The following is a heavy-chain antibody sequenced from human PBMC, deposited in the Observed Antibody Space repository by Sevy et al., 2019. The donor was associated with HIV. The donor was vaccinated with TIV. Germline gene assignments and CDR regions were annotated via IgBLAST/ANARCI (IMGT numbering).Heavy chain of an antibody. CDR2: IGSSGSPI. V-gene: IGHV3-48*03. CDR3: ARVSVDTNFYGMDV. J-gene: IGHJ6*02. D-gene: IGHD5-18*01. CDR1: GFIFSSNE. Sequence: GGSLRLSCAASGFIFSSNEMNWVRQAPGKGLEWVTYIGSSGSPIYYADSVKGRFTISRGNAKNSLYLQMNSLRAEDTAVYYCARVSVDTNFYGMDVWGQGTTVTVSS.